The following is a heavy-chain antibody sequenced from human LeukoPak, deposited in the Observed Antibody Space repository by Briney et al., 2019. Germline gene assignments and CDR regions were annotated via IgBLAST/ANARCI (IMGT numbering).Heavy chain of an antibody. CDR2: ISYDGSNK. CDR3: AKGPSGWSY. CDR1: GFTFSSYA. V-gene: IGHV3-30*04. Sequence: GRSLRLSCAASGFTFSSYAMHWVRQAPGKGLEWVAVISYDGSNKYYADSVKGRFTISRDNSKNTLYLQMNSLRAEDTAVYYCAKGPSGWSYWGQGTLVTVSS. D-gene: IGHD6-19*01. J-gene: IGHJ4*02.